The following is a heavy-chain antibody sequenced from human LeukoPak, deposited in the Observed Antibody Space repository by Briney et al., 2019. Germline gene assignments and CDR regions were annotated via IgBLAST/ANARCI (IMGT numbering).Heavy chain of an antibody. D-gene: IGHD3-3*01. CDR1: GGTFSSYA. J-gene: IGHJ5*02. V-gene: IGHV1-69*05. CDR2: IIPIFGTA. CDR3: ARGIFGVVTPYNWFDP. Sequence: GASVKVSCKASGGTFSSYAISWVRQAPGQGLEWMGGIIPIFGTANYAQKFQGRVTITTDVSTSTAYMELSSLRSEDTAVYYCARGIFGVVTPYNWFDPWGQGTLVTVSS.